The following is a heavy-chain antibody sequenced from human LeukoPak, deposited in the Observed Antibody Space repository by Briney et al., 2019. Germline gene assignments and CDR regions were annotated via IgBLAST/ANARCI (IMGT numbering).Heavy chain of an antibody. D-gene: IGHD5-12*01. V-gene: IGHV4-34*12. Sequence: SETLSLTCGVSGESFRGYYWSWIRQPPGQGLEWIGEILHSGDTNYNPSLKSRVSMFIDTSKNQFSLKLSSVTAADTAVYYCARKSGYARDYWGQGNLVTVSS. CDR3: ARKSGYARDY. CDR2: ILHSGDT. J-gene: IGHJ4*02. CDR1: GESFRGYY.